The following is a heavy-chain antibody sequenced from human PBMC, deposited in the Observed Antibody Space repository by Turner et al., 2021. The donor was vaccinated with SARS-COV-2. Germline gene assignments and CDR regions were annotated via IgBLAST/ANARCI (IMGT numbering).Heavy chain of an antibody. CDR3: AILEYYDILTGVDYGMDV. D-gene: IGHD3-9*01. V-gene: IGHV1-2*02. CDR2: INPKSGGT. J-gene: IGHJ6*02. Sequence: QVQLVQSGAEVKKPGAAVKVSCKSSGHTFTGYYTHWVRQAPGQGLEWMGWINPKSGGTNYAQKFQGRVTMTRDTSISTAYMELSRLRSDDTAVYYCAILEYYDILTGVDYGMDVWGQGTTVTVSS. CDR1: GHTFTGYY.